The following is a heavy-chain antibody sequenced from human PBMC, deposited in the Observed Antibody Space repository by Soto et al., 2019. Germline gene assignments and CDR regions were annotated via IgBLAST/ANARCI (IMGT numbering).Heavy chain of an antibody. CDR3: ARGGGIAARGFDY. V-gene: IGHV3-7*01. Sequence: GGSLRLSCAASGFTFSSYWMSWVRQAPGKGLEWVANIKQDGSEKYYVDSVEGRFTISRDNAKNSLYLQMNSLRAEDTAVYYCARGGGIAARGFDYWGQGTLVTVSS. J-gene: IGHJ4*02. D-gene: IGHD6-6*01. CDR2: IKQDGSEK. CDR1: GFTFSSYW.